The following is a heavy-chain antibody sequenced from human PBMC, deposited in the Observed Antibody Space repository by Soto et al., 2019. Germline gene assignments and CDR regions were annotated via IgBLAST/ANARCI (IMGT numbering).Heavy chain of an antibody. D-gene: IGHD2-2*02. Sequence: PGESLKISCAASGFTFSSYAMSWVRQAPGKGLEWVSAISGSGGSTYYADSVKGRFTISRDNSKNTLYLQVNSLRAEDTAVYYCAKERIPAAIRYYYYGMDVWGQGTTVTVSS. J-gene: IGHJ6*02. CDR1: GFTFSSYA. CDR2: ISGSGGST. V-gene: IGHV3-23*01. CDR3: AKERIPAAIRYYYYGMDV.